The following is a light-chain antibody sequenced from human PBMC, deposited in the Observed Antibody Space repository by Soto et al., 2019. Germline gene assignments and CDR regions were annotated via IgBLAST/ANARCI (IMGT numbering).Light chain of an antibody. CDR1: SSNIGSNY. CDR3: AAWDDSLSGPG. V-gene: IGLV1-47*01. CDR2: RNN. J-gene: IGLJ7*01. Sequence: QSVLTQPPSASGTPGQRVTISCSGSSSNIGSNYVYWYQQLPGTAPKLLIYRNNQRPSGVPDRFSGSKSGTSASLATSGLRSEDEADYYCAAWDDSLSGPGFGGGTQLTVL.